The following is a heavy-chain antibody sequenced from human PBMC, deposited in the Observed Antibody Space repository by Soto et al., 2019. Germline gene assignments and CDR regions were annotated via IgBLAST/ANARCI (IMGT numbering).Heavy chain of an antibody. D-gene: IGHD3-10*02. J-gene: IGHJ5*02. CDR1: GFTFSSYE. Sequence: LRLSCSASGFTFSSYEMSWVRQGPGKGLEWVSYITSRGTTVYYADSVKGRFTISRDNAKNTLFLQMNSLRAEHKAVYYCARDHGLNYVPNWLDPWGQGTLVTVYS. V-gene: IGHV3-48*03. CDR3: ARDHGLNYVPNWLDP. CDR2: ITSRGTTV.